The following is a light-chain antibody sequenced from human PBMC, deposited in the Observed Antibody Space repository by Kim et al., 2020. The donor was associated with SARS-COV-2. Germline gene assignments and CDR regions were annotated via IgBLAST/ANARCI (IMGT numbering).Light chain of an antibody. CDR3: MQALQTPLA. CDR2: MGS. CDR1: QSLLYSNRYNY. Sequence: DIVMTQSPLSLPVTPGEPASISCRSSQSLLYSNRYNYLYWYVQKPGQSPHLLIYMGSNRASGVPDRFSGSGSGTDFTLKISRVEAEDVGVYYCMQALQTPLAFGGGTKVDIK. V-gene: IGKV2-28*01. J-gene: IGKJ4*01.